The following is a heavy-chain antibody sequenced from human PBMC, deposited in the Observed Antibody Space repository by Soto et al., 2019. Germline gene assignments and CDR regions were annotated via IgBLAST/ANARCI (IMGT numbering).Heavy chain of an antibody. V-gene: IGHV1-3*01. D-gene: IGHD1-26*01. J-gene: IGHJ4*02. CDR1: GYTFTSYA. CDR2: INAGNGNT. Sequence: ASVKVSCKASGYTFTSYAMHWVRQAPGQRLEWMGWINAGNGNTKYSQKFQDRVTITRDTSASTAYMELSSLRSEDTAVYYCARDPASGSYPDFDYWGQGTLVTVSS. CDR3: ARDPASGSYPDFDY.